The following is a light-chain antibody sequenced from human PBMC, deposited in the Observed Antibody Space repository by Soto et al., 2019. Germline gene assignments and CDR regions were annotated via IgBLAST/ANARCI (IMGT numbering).Light chain of an antibody. J-gene: IGLJ3*02. V-gene: IGLV4-69*01. Sequence: QPVLTQSPSASASLGASVKLTCALSSGYSSYAIAWHQQQPKKGPRYLMKLNSDGSHSKGDGIPDRFSGSSSGAERYLTISSLQSEDEADYYCQTWGTGIQVFGGGTQLTVL. CDR2: LNSDGSH. CDR1: SGYSSYA. CDR3: QTWGTGIQV.